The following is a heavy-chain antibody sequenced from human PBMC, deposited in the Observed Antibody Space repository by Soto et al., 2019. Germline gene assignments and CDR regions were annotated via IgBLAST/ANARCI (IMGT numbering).Heavy chain of an antibody. V-gene: IGHV3-23*01. J-gene: IGHJ6*02. Sequence: PGGSLRLSCAASGFTFSSYAMIWVRQAPGKGLEWVSAISGSGGSTYYADSVKGRFTISRDNSKNTLYLQMNSLRAEDTAVYYCAKSLTIFGVVYYGMDVWGQGTTVTVSS. D-gene: IGHD3-3*01. CDR1: GFTFSSYA. CDR2: ISGSGGST. CDR3: AKSLTIFGVVYYGMDV.